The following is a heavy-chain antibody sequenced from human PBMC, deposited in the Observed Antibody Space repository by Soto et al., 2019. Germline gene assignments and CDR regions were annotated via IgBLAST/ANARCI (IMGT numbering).Heavy chain of an antibody. CDR3: AKDQRSITGTKSIEDFQH. V-gene: IGHV1-69*01. Sequence: QAQLMQSGAEMKKPGSSVKVSCKASGGTFSGYALSWVRQAPGQGLEWMGGIIPVLGIKNYAQKFQDRITIAADESTGTASLDLRDLKSEDTAIYYCAKDQRSITGTKSIEDFQHWGPGTLVNVSS. CDR2: IIPVLGIK. D-gene: IGHD1-20*01. J-gene: IGHJ1*01. CDR1: GGTFSGYA.